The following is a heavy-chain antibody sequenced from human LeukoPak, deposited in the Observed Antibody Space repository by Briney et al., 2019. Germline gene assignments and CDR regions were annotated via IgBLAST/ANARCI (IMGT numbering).Heavy chain of an antibody. CDR2: ISGSGGST. Sequence: GGSLRLSCAASGFTFSSNWMSWVRQAPGKGLEWVSAISGSGGSTYYADSVKGRFTISRDNSKNTLYLQMNSLKTEDTAVYYCTRQSIAAPGHAFDIWGQGTMVTVSS. CDR3: TRQSIAAPGHAFDI. V-gene: IGHV3-23*01. D-gene: IGHD6-6*01. J-gene: IGHJ3*02. CDR1: GFTFSSNW.